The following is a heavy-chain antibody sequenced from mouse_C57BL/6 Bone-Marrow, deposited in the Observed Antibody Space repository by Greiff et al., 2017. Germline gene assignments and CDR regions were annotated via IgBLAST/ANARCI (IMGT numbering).Heavy chain of an antibody. CDR1: GFNIKNTY. D-gene: IGHD1-1*01. CDR2: IDPANGNT. Sequence: VHVKQSVAELVRPGASVKLSCTASGFNIKNTYMHWVKQRPEQGLEWIGRIDPANGNTKYAPKFQGKATITADTSSNAAYLQLSSLTSEDTAIYYCAGAGGSRLYYYAMDYWGQGTSVTVSS. CDR3: AGAGGSRLYYYAMDY. V-gene: IGHV14-3*01. J-gene: IGHJ4*01.